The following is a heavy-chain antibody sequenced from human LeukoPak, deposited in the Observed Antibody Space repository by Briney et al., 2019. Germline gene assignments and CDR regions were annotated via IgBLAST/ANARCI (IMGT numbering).Heavy chain of an antibody. CDR1: GYSFTGYF. J-gene: IGHJ4*02. CDR3: ARAGSTGYSLDY. V-gene: IGHV1-2*02. Sequence: ASVKVSCKASGYSFTGYFIHWVRQAPGQGLEWMGCIDPHSGDTKYAPKFQGRVSMPGDTSNRPAYLELSRLRSDDTAVYFCARAGSTGYSLDYWGQGTLVTVSS. D-gene: IGHD3-22*01. CDR2: IDPHSGDT.